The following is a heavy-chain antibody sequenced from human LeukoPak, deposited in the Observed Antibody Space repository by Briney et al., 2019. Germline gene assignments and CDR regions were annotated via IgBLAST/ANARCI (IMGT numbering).Heavy chain of an antibody. Sequence: PSETLSLTCTVSGCSISSYYWSRIRQPAGKGLEWIGRNYTSGSTNYNPSLKSRVTISVDTSKNQFSLKLSSVTAADTAVYYCASADIFTGYSSPFGYWGQGTLFTVSS. D-gene: IGHD3-9*01. CDR1: GCSISSYY. CDR3: ASADIFTGYSSPFGY. V-gene: IGHV4-4*07. CDR2: NYTSGST. J-gene: IGHJ4*02.